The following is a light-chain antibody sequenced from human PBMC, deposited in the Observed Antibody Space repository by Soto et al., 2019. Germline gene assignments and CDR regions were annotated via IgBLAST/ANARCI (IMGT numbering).Light chain of an antibody. CDR2: GAS. V-gene: IGKV3-15*01. Sequence: EIVMTQSPATQSVSPGERATLSCRASQSVSSNLAWYQQKPGQAPRLLIYGASTRATGIPARFSGSGSGTEFSLTISSLQSEDFAVYYCQQYNYWPRTFGQGTKVEIK. J-gene: IGKJ1*01. CDR1: QSVSSN. CDR3: QQYNYWPRT.